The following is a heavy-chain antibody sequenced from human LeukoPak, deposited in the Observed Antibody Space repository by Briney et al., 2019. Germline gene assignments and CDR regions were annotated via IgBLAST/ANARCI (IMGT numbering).Heavy chain of an antibody. V-gene: IGHV4-31*03. D-gene: IGHD5-12*01. CDR3: ASSEAPITPPPYGMGV. Sequence: SETLSLTCTVSGDSISSGGYCWNWFRQHPGKGLEWIGYIYSSGGTFYNPSLKSRVTISVDTSKNQFSLKLGSVTAADTAPYYCASSEAPITPPPYGMGVWGQGTKVTVSS. J-gene: IGHJ6*02. CDR1: GDSISSGGYC. CDR2: IYSSGGT.